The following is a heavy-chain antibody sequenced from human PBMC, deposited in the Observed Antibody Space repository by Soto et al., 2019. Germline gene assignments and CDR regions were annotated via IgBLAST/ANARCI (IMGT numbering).Heavy chain of an antibody. D-gene: IGHD5-12*01. Sequence: QVQLVQSGAEVKKPGSSVKVSCKASGGTFSSYAISWVRQAPGQGLEWMGGIIPIFGTANYAQKFQGRVTITADESTSTDYMELSSLRSEDTAVYYCARDNDEWLRFSPLRFWGQGTLVTVSS. CDR2: IIPIFGTA. J-gene: IGHJ4*02. CDR1: GGTFSSYA. CDR3: ARDNDEWLRFSPLRF. V-gene: IGHV1-69*01.